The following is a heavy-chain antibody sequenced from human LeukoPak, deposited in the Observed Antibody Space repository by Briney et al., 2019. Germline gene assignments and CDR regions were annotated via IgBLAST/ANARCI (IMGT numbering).Heavy chain of an antibody. V-gene: IGHV3-11*01. D-gene: IGHD6-19*01. CDR1: GFTFSDYY. CDR2: ISSSGSTI. CDR3: ARVMEQWLVRWFDP. Sequence: PGGSLRLSCAASGFTFSDYYMSWIRQAPGKGLEWVSYISSSGSTIYYADSVKGRFTISRDNAKNSLYLQMNSLRAEDTAVYYCARVMEQWLVRWFDPWGQGTLVPVSS. J-gene: IGHJ5*02.